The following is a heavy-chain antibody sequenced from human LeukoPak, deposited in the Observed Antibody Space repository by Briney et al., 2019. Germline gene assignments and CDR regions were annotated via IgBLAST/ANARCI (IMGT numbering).Heavy chain of an antibody. CDR2: IYYSGST. Sequence: SETLSLTCTVSGGSISSHYWSWIRQPPGKGLEWIGYIYYSGSTNYNPSLKSRVTISVDTSKNQFPLKLSSVTAADTALYYCARTGGGTGYSSRWCRGYYYCMDAWGKGTTVTVSS. CDR3: ARTGGGTGYSSRWCRGYYYCMDA. J-gene: IGHJ6*03. V-gene: IGHV4-59*11. D-gene: IGHD6-13*01. CDR1: GGSISSHY.